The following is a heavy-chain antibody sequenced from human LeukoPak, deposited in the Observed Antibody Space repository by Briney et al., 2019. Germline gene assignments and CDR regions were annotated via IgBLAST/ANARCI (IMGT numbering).Heavy chain of an antibody. Sequence: GASVKVSCKASGGTFSSYAISWVRQAPGQGLEWMGGIIPIFGTANYAQKFQGRVTITADESTSTAYMELSSLRSEDTAVYYCATVAGAAYYFDYWGQGTLVTVSS. J-gene: IGHJ4*02. V-gene: IGHV1-69*13. CDR1: GGTFSSYA. CDR3: ATVAGAAYYFDY. CDR2: IIPIFGTA. D-gene: IGHD2-15*01.